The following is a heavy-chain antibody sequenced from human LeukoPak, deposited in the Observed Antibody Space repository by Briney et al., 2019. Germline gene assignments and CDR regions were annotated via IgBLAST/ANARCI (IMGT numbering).Heavy chain of an antibody. CDR1: GGTFSSYA. D-gene: IGHD5-24*01. CDR3: ARERDGCNYDSDY. Sequence: SVKVSCKASGGTFSSYAISWVRQAPGQGLEWMGRIIPILGIANYAQKFQGRVTITADKSTSTAYMELSSLRSEDTAMYYCARERDGCNYDSDYWGQGTLVTVSS. CDR2: IIPILGIA. J-gene: IGHJ4*02. V-gene: IGHV1-69*04.